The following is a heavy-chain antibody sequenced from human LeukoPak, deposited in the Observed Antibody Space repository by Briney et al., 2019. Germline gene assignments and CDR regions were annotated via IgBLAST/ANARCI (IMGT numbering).Heavy chain of an antibody. J-gene: IGHJ4*02. CDR2: IYNSGRT. D-gene: IGHD3-10*01. CDR1: GGSISSGGYY. CDR3: AGDYGSGSYRFDY. V-gene: IGHV4-61*08. Sequence: SETLSLTCTVSGGSISSGGYYWSWIRQHPGRGLEWIGYIYNSGRTTYNPSLKSRLTMSLDMSKNQFSLKLTSVTAADTAVYYCAGDYGSGSYRFDYWGRGTLVTVSS.